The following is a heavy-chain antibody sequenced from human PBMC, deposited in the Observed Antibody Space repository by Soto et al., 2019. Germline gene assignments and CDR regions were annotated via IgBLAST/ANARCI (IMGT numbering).Heavy chain of an antibody. CDR3: ARGEGRLVGTWFDP. J-gene: IGHJ5*02. CDR1: GGSFSRYY. Sequence: SETLSLTCDVYGGSFSRYYWNWIRQPPGKGLEWLGEINHSGGTNYNPSLESRVTISLDTSKTQFSLKLTSVTAADTAVYYCARGEGRLVGTWFDPWGQGTLVTVSS. D-gene: IGHD5-12*01. V-gene: IGHV4-34*01. CDR2: INHSGGT.